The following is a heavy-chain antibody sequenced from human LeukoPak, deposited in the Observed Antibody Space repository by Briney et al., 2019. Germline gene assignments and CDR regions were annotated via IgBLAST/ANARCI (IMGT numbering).Heavy chain of an antibody. J-gene: IGHJ4*02. D-gene: IGHD5-12*01. CDR3: ARDGGYAFFDC. Sequence: PSETLSLTCTVSGGSISSYYWSWIRQPPGKGLEWIGYIYYSGSTNYNPSLKSRVTISVDTSKNQFSLKLSSVTAADTAVYYCARDGGYAFFDCWGQGTLVTVSS. V-gene: IGHV4-59*01. CDR2: IYYSGST. CDR1: GGSISSYY.